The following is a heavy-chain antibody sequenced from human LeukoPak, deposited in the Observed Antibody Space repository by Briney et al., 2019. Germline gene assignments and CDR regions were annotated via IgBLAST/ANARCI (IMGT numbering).Heavy chain of an antibody. D-gene: IGHD3-22*01. V-gene: IGHV4-38-2*01. CDR3: ARSQEGDYYDSSGYYIDY. J-gene: IGHJ4*02. Sequence: SETLSLTCAVSGYSISSGYYWGWIRQPPGKGLEWIGSIYHSGSTYYNPSLKSRVTISVDTSKNQFSLKRSSVTAADTAVYYCARSQEGDYYDSSGYYIDYWGQGTLVTVSS. CDR1: GYSISSGYY. CDR2: IYHSGST.